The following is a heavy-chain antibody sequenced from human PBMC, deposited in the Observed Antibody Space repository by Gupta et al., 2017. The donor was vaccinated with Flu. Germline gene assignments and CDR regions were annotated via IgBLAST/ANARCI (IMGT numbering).Heavy chain of an antibody. J-gene: IGHJ6*02. CDR3: ATSTQGGFAGYGKIAGMDV. Sequence: QVQLVQSGAEVKKPGSSVKVSCKASGGTFSTHTINWVRQAPGQGLEWMGKIIPILGLTTYTQQFQGRVTITADTSTGTAYMELSSATSEDTAVYYCATSTQGGFAGYGKIAGMDVWGQGTTVTVSS. V-gene: IGHV1-69*02. CDR2: IIPILGLT. D-gene: IGHD3-9*01. CDR1: GGTFSTHT.